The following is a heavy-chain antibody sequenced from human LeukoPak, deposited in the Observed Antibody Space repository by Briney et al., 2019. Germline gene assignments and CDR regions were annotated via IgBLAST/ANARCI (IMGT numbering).Heavy chain of an antibody. CDR1: GGSFSGYY. CDR2: INHSGST. CDR3: ARVLVKDIVLMVYVDAFDI. J-gene: IGHJ3*02. V-gene: IGHV4-34*01. Sequence: PSETLSLTCAVYGGSFSGYYWSWIRQPPGKGLEWIGEINHSGSTNYNPSLKSRVTISVDTSKNQFSLKLSSVTAADTAVYYCARVLVKDIVLMVYVDAFDIWGQGTMVTVSS. D-gene: IGHD2-8*01.